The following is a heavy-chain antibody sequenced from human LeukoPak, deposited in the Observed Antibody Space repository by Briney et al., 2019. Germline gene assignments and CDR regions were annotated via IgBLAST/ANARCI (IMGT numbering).Heavy chain of an antibody. D-gene: IGHD6-19*01. J-gene: IGHJ4*02. CDR1: GFTFSSNV. CDR2: IPASGGST. CDR3: AKESSSGWYFDY. Sequence: GGSLRLSCAASGFTFSSNVMIWVRQAPGKGLEWVSSIPASGGSTYYADSVKGRFTISRDNSKNSLYLQMNSLRAEDTAVYYCAKESSSGWYFDYWGQGTLVIVSS. V-gene: IGHV3-23*01.